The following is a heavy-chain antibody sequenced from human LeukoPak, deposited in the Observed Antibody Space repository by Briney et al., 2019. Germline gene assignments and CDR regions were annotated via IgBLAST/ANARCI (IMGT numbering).Heavy chain of an antibody. J-gene: IGHJ4*02. D-gene: IGHD3-22*01. CDR3: ARDSKYYYDTSRWRPPVDY. V-gene: IGHV1-3*01. Sequence: ASVKVSCKASGYTFTSYAMHWVRQAPGQRLEWMGWINAGNGNTKYSQKFQGRVTITRDTSASTAYMELSSLRFDDTAVYYCARDSKYYYDTSRWRPPVDYWGQGTLVTVSS. CDR1: GYTFTSYA. CDR2: INAGNGNT.